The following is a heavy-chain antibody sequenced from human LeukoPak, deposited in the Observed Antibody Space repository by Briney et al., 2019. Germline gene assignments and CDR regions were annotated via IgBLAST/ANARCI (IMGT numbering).Heavy chain of an antibody. V-gene: IGHV4-34*01. Sequence: SETLSLTCAVYGGSFSGYYWSWIRQPPGKGLEWIGEINHSGSTNYNPSLKSRVTISVDTSKNQFSLKLSSVTAADTAVYYCARVVGAGYCSSISCYFDYWGQGTLVTVSS. D-gene: IGHD2-2*01. CDR2: INHSGST. CDR1: GGSFSGYY. CDR3: ARVVGAGYCSSISCYFDY. J-gene: IGHJ4*02.